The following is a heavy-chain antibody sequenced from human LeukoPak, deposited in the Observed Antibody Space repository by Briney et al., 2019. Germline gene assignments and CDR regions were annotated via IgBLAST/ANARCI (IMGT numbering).Heavy chain of an antibody. J-gene: IGHJ4*02. D-gene: IGHD1-26*01. V-gene: IGHV4-39*01. CDR2: IYYTGST. Sequence: PSETLSLTCSVSGASLSGGTYYWGWIRQPPGTGPAWIGSIYYTGSTYDNPSLKSRVTISVDTSKNQFSLKLSSVTAADTAVYYCARRGGSGRAFDYWGQGTLVTVSS. CDR3: ARRGGSGRAFDY. CDR1: GASLSGGTYY.